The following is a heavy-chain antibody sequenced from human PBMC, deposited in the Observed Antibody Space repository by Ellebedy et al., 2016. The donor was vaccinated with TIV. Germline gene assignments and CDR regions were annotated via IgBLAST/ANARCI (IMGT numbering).Heavy chain of an antibody. J-gene: IGHJ1*01. CDR1: GFTFSTYT. Sequence: PGGSLRLSCAASGFTFSTYTMNWVRQAPGKGLEWVSYISSTSSTIYYADSVRGRFAISRDNAKNSLYLQMNSLRAEDTALYYYARGVDTALVEHFQHWGQGTLVTVSS. CDR2: ISSTSSTI. V-gene: IGHV3-48*04. D-gene: IGHD5-18*01. CDR3: ARGVDTALVEHFQH.